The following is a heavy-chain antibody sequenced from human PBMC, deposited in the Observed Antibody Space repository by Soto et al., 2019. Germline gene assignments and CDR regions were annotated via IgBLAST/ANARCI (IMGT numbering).Heavy chain of an antibody. Sequence: QITLKESGPTLMKPTQTLTLTCTFSGFSLSTSGVGVGWIRQPPGKALAWLALMYCDDDKRYSPSLKSTLTLTKDTSKNQVVLTMTNMDPVDTATYYCAHRRGDGFGELSYSNWFDPWGQGTLVTVSS. V-gene: IGHV2-5*02. J-gene: IGHJ5*02. CDR1: GFSLSTSGVG. D-gene: IGHD3-10*01. CDR3: AHRRGDGFGELSYSNWFDP. CDR2: MYCDDDK.